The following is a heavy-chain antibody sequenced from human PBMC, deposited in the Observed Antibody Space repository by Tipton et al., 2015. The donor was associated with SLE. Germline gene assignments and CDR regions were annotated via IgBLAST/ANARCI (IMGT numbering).Heavy chain of an antibody. J-gene: IGHJ3*02. Sequence: TLSLTCVVSGFSIRSSYWWGWFRQPPGKGLEWVGYIYYCGSTHCNLSLQSRATMSVDTSKNHFSLNLTSVTAADTAVYYCARDLGGGAFDIWGQGTMVTVSS. CDR3: ARDLGGGAFDI. CDR2: IYYCGST. CDR1: GFSIRSSYW. V-gene: IGHV4-28*03. D-gene: IGHD3-16*01.